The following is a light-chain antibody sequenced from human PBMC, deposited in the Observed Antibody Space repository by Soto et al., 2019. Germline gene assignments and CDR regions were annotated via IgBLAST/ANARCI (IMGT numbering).Light chain of an antibody. Sequence: AIRMTQSPSSFSASTGDRVTITCRASQGISSYLAWYQQKPGKAPKLLIYAASTLHSGVPSRFSGSGSRTDFTLTISRRQSEDVATYSGQQYYSYPHTFGQGTKVEIK. V-gene: IGKV1-8*01. CDR3: QQYYSYPHT. CDR2: AAS. CDR1: QGISSY. J-gene: IGKJ1*01.